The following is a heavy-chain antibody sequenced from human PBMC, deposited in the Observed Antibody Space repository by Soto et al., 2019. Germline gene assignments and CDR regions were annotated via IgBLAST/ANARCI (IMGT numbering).Heavy chain of an antibody. J-gene: IGHJ4*02. Sequence: GGSLRLSCAASGFTFSSYAMSWVRQAPGKGLEWVSAISGSGGSTYYADSVKGRFTISRDNSKNTLYLQMNSLRAEDTAVYYWAIHYYGSGSHNDYWGQGTLVTVSS. CDR2: ISGSGGST. D-gene: IGHD3-10*01. CDR3: AIHYYGSGSHNDY. V-gene: IGHV3-23*01. CDR1: GFTFSSYA.